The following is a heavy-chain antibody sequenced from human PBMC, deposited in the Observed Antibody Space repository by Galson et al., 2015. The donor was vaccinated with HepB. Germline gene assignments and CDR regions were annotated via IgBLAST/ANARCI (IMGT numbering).Heavy chain of an antibody. D-gene: IGHD1-1*01. CDR3: AGQLEATSGMDV. J-gene: IGHJ6*02. CDR1: GYSFTSYW. V-gene: IGHV5-10-1*01. CDR2: IDPSDSYT. Sequence: QSGAEVKKPGESLRISCKGSGYSFTSYWISWVRQMPGKGLEWMGRIDPSDSYTNYSPSFQGHVTISADKSISTAYLQWSSPKASDTAMYYCAGQLEATSGMDVWGQGTTVTVSS.